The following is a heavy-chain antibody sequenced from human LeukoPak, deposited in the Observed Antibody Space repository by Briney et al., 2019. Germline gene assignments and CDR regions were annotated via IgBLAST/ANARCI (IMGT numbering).Heavy chain of an antibody. Sequence: SVKVSCKASGGTFSSYAISWVRQAPGQGLEWMGGIIPIFGTANYAQKFQERVTITRDMSTGTAYMELSSLRSEDTAVYYCAAWAGDYPEPSIDAFDIWGQGTMVTVSS. J-gene: IGHJ3*02. CDR3: AAWAGDYPEPSIDAFDI. CDR1: GGTFSSYA. V-gene: IGHV1-69*05. CDR2: IIPIFGTA. D-gene: IGHD4-17*01.